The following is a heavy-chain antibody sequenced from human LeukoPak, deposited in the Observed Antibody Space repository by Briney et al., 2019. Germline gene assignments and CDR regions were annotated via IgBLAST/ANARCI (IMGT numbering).Heavy chain of an antibody. CDR1: GGSISSYY. J-gene: IGHJ4*02. D-gene: IGHD3-22*01. CDR2: IYTSGST. CDR3: ARASYYDSSGYSYFDY. V-gene: IGHV4-4*07. Sequence: SETLSLTCTVSGGSISSYYWSWIRQPAGKGLEWIGRIYTSGSTNYNPSLKSRVTMSVDTSKNQFSLKLSSVSAEDTAVYYCARASYYDSSGYSYFDYWGQGTLVTVSS.